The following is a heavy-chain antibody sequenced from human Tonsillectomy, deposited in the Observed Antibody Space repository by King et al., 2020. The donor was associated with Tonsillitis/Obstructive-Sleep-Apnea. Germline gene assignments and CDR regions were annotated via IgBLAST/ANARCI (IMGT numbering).Heavy chain of an antibody. J-gene: IGHJ6*02. CDR3: ASSPSGYYDSSRYYYAHGMDV. CDR2: IDPSDSYT. CDR1: GYSSTSFW. V-gene: IGHV5-10-1*03. D-gene: IGHD3-22*01. Sequence: VQLVESGAEVKKPGESLRISCKGSGYSSTSFWINWVRQMPGKGLEWMGMIDPSDSYTDYSPSFQGHVTISADKSISTAYLQWSSLKDSDTAMYYCASSPSGYYDSSRYYYAHGMDVWGQGTTVTVSS.